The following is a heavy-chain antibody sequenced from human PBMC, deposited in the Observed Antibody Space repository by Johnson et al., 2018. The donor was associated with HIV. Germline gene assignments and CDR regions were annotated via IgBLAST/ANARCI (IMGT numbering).Heavy chain of an antibody. CDR1: GFTVSTNY. CDR2: LYSGGSP. CDR3: ANLQSSDFPYAFDV. D-gene: IGHD4-11*01. Sequence: VQLVESGGGVVQPGRSLRLSCAASGFTVSTNYMSWVRQAPGKGLECVSVLYSGGSPYYADSVKGRFTISRDNSKNTVYLQMSSLRAEDTAVYYCANLQSSDFPYAFDVWGQGTMVTVSS. J-gene: IGHJ3*01. V-gene: IGHV3-66*02.